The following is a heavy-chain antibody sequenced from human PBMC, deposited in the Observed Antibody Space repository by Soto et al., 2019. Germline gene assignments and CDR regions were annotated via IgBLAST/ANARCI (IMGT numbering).Heavy chain of an antibody. CDR1: GGSIRGYY. D-gene: IGHD2-15*01. CDR2: IYYSGST. Sequence: SETLSLTCTVSGGSIRGYYWSWIRQPPGKGLEWIGYIYYSGSTNYNPSLKSRVTISVDTSKNQFSLKLSSVTAADTAVYYCARGCSGGSCYWGYYYYGMDVWGQGTTVTVSS. CDR3: ARGCSGGSCYWGYYYYGMDV. V-gene: IGHV4-59*01. J-gene: IGHJ6*02.